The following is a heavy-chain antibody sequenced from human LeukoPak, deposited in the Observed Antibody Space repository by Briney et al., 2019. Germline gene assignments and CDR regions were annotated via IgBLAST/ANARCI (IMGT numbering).Heavy chain of an antibody. D-gene: IGHD2-21*01. CDR3: ARDPFRGGDFFDY. CDR2: IYYSGST. Sequence: SETLSLTCTVSGGSISSHYWSWIRQPPGKGLEWIGYIYYSGSTNYNPSLKSRVTMSVDTSKNQFSLKLSSVTAADTAVYYCARDPFRGGDFFDYWGQGTLVTVSS. J-gene: IGHJ4*02. CDR1: GGSISSHY. V-gene: IGHV4-59*11.